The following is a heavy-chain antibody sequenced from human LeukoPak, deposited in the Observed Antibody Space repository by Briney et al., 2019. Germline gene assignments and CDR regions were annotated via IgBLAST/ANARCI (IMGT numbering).Heavy chain of an antibody. CDR2: IYYSGST. CDR1: GGSISSYY. J-gene: IGHJ4*02. CDR3: ARVGSGSYGDY. D-gene: IGHD1-26*01. Sequence: PSETLSLTCTVSGGSISSYYWSWIRQPPGKGLEWIGYIYYSGSTNYNPSLKSRVTISVDTSKNQFSLKLSPVTAADTAVYYCARVGSGSYGDYWGQGTLVTVSS. V-gene: IGHV4-59*01.